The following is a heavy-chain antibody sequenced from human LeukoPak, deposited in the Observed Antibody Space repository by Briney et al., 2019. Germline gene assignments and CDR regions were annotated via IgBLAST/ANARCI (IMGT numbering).Heavy chain of an antibody. J-gene: IGHJ4*02. CDR2: MRYDGSDE. CDR1: GFTFSSYD. V-gene: IGHV3-30*02. Sequence: GGSLRLSCVVSGFTFSSYDMHWVRQAPGKGQEWVAFMRYDGSDEYYGDSVKGRFTIFRGNSKNTLYLQLNSLRVEDTAVYYCAKDGSSPFGYWGQGTLVTVSS. CDR3: AKDGSSPFGY. D-gene: IGHD6-6*01.